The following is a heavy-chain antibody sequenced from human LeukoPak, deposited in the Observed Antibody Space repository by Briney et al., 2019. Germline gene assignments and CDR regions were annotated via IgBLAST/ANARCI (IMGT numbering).Heavy chain of an antibody. Sequence: GGSLRLSCAASGFTFGSYGMHWVRQAPGKGLEWVAFIRYDGSNKYYADSVKGRFTISRDNSKNTLYLQMNSLRAEDTAVYYCAKDRNPYYYDSSGYFDYWGQGTLVTVSS. CDR2: IRYDGSNK. CDR3: AKDRNPYYYDSSGYFDY. CDR1: GFTFGSYG. J-gene: IGHJ4*02. D-gene: IGHD3-22*01. V-gene: IGHV3-30*02.